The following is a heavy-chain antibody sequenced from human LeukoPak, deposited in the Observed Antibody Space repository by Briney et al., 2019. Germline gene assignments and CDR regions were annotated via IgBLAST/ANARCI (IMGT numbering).Heavy chain of an antibody. CDR1: GFTFSLYG. V-gene: IGHV3-30*02. Sequence: GGSLRLSCAASGFTFSLYGMHWVRQAPGKGLEWVGFIRFDGSEKYYADSVKGRFTISRDNSKNTLYLQMSSLRFEDRAVYSCAKGSGFYIDYWGQGTLVTVSP. CDR2: IRFDGSEK. J-gene: IGHJ4*02. CDR3: AKGSGFYIDY. D-gene: IGHD6-25*01.